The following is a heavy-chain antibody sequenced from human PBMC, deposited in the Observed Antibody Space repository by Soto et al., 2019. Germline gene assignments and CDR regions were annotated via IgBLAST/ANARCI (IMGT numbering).Heavy chain of an antibody. Sequence: GESLKISCQGSGYNFATHWIGWVRHKAGKGLEWMGIIFPGDAETRYSPSFQGHITISADKSISIAYLRWSRLKASDTGMYYCATPGGFGLDVWGQGTTVTVSS. D-gene: IGHD5-12*01. CDR1: GYNFATHW. J-gene: IGHJ6*02. V-gene: IGHV5-51*01. CDR2: IFPGDAET. CDR3: ATPGGFGLDV.